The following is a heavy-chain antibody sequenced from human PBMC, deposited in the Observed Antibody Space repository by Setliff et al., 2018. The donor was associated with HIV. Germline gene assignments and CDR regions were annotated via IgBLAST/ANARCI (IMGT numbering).Heavy chain of an antibody. CDR3: ARFNWGNYFDY. CDR1: GYPFINYD. Sequence: ASVKVSCKAAGYPFINYDIYWVRKTTGQGLEWMGWMNPDSGKTGYAQKFQGRVTITADESTSTAYMELSSLRSEDTAVYYCARFNWGNYFDYWGQGTLVTVSS. D-gene: IGHD7-27*01. J-gene: IGHJ4*02. CDR2: MNPDSGKT. V-gene: IGHV1-8*03.